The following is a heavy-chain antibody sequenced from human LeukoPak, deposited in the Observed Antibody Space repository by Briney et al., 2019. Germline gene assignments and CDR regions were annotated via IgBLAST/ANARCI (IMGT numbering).Heavy chain of an antibody. CDR3: ARQKLLEMATISSFDY. V-gene: IGHV4-39*01. CDR1: SASINSSPYY. CDR2: IYYSGST. J-gene: IGHJ4*02. Sequence: SETLSLTCTVSSASINSSPYYWGWIRQPPGKGLEWIGSIYYSGSTYYNPSLKSRVTISVDTSKNQFSLKLSSVTAADTAVYYCARQKLLEMATISSFDYWGQGTLVTVSS. D-gene: IGHD5-24*01.